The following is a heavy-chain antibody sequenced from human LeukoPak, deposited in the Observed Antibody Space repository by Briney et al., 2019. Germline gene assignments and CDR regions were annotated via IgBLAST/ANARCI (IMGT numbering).Heavy chain of an antibody. V-gene: IGHV3-66*02. CDR3: ARDLTTGEGFDY. Sequence: GGSLRLSCAASGFTVSSNYMSWVRQAPGKGLEWVSVIYSGGSTYYADSVKGRFTISRDNSKNTLYLQMNSLRAEDTAVYYCARDLTTGEGFDYWGQGTLVTVSS. CDR2: IYSGGST. CDR1: GFTVSSNY. J-gene: IGHJ4*02. D-gene: IGHD4-17*01.